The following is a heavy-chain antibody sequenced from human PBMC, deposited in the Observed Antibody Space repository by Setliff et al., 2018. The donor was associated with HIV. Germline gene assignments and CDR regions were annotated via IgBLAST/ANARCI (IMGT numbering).Heavy chain of an antibody. V-gene: IGHV4-31*03. CDR1: GDSVSSYNYY. J-gene: IGHJ6*03. CDR3: ARVPTNPDFYYYYMDV. Sequence: SETLSLTCKVSGDSVSSYNYYWSWIRQHPGKGLEWIGYIYYSGSSYYNPSVRSRVIMSLDTSENHFSLKLSSVTAADTAVYYWARVPTNPDFYYYYMDVWGKGTTVTVSS. CDR2: IYYSGSS.